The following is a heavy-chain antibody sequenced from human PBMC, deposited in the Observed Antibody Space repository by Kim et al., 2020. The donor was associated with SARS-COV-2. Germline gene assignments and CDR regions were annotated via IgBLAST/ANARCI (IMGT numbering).Heavy chain of an antibody. Sequence: APSYSPAFQGQVTISDDKSISTAYLQWSSLKASDTAMYYCARQTPMADVWGKGTTVTVSS. D-gene: IGHD3-10*01. V-gene: IGHV5-51*01. J-gene: IGHJ6*04. CDR3: ARQTPMADV. CDR2: AP.